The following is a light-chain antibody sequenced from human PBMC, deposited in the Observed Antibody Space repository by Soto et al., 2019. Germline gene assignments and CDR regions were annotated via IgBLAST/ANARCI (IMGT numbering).Light chain of an antibody. V-gene: IGKV1-39*01. Sequence: DIQMTQSPSSLSASVGDRVTITCRASQSISSYLNWYQQKPGKAPKLLIYAASSLQSGVPSRFSGSGSGTDFTLTISSLQPEDFATYYCQQCYSTPVTFGPGTKVDIK. CDR2: AAS. CDR1: QSISSY. J-gene: IGKJ3*01. CDR3: QQCYSTPVT.